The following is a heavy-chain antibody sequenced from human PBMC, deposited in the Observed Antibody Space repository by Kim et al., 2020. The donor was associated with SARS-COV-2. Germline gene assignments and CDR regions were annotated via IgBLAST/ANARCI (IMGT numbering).Heavy chain of an antibody. J-gene: IGHJ4*02. CDR3: ARVRIQLGGSVDY. D-gene: IGHD5-18*01. V-gene: IGHV7-4-1*02. Sequence: YAQGFTGLFVFSLDTSVSTAYLQISSLKAEDTAVYYCARVRIQLGGSVDYWGQGTLVTVSS.